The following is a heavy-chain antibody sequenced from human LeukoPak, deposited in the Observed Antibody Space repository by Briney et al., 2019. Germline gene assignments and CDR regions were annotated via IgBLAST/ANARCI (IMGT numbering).Heavy chain of an antibody. CDR3: AKVPRAVAISRYDY. CDR1: GFTFSSCA. V-gene: IGHV3-23*01. CDR2: ISGSGGST. Sequence: PGGSLRLSCAASGFTFSSCAMSWVRQAPGKGLEWVSAISGSGGSTYYADSVKGRFTISRDSSKNTLYLQMNSLRAEDTAVYYCAKVPRAVAISRYDYWGQGTLVTVSS. D-gene: IGHD6-19*01. J-gene: IGHJ4*02.